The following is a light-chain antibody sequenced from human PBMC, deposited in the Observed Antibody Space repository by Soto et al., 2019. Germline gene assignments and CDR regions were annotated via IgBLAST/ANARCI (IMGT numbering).Light chain of an antibody. J-gene: IGLJ3*02. CDR1: SGSVSSSYY. Sequence: QTVVTQEPSFSVSPGRSVTLTCGLSSGSVSSSYYPGWYQQTPGQAPRTLIYNTNTRSSGVPDRFSGSILGNKAALTITGAQANDESDYYCVLYMGSGIWVFGGGTKVTVL. CDR2: NTN. V-gene: IGLV8-61*01. CDR3: VLYMGSGIWV.